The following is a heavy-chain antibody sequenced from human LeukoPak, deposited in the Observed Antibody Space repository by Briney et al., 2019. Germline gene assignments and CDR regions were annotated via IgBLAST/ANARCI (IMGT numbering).Heavy chain of an antibody. V-gene: IGHV4-59*01. Sequence: SETLSLTCTVSGGSISSYYWSWIRQPPGKGLEWTGYIYYSGSTNYNPSLKSRVTILVDTSKNQFSLKLSSVTAADTAVYYCARDRSYGDYGDNWFDPWGQGTLVTVSS. CDR1: GGSISSYY. D-gene: IGHD4-17*01. J-gene: IGHJ5*02. CDR3: ARDRSYGDYGDNWFDP. CDR2: IYYSGST.